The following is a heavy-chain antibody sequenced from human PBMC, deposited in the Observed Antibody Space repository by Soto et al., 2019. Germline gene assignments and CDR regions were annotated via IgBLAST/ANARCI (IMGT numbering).Heavy chain of an antibody. CDR1: GGSISSYY. CDR2: IYYSGST. D-gene: IGHD2-2*01. CDR3: ASGGLYCSSTSCYAPFDY. V-gene: IGHV4-59*08. J-gene: IGHJ4*02. Sequence: ASETLSLTCTVSGGSISSYYWSWIRQPPGKGLEWIGYIYYSGSTNYNPSLKSRVTISVDTSKNQFSLKLSSVTAADTAVYYCASGGLYCSSTSCYAPFDYWGQGTLVTVSS.